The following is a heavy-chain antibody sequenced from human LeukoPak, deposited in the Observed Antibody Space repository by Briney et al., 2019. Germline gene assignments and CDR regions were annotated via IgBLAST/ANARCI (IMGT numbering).Heavy chain of an antibody. Sequence: SSVQVSCKASGGTFSSYAISWVRPAPGKGLEWMGGIIPIFGKAKYAQKFQGRVTITADESTTTADKELSSLSSEDTAVYYCARDRGELLNDYWGQGTLVTVSS. CDR1: GGTFSSYA. CDR2: IIPIFGKA. CDR3: ARDRGELLNDY. D-gene: IGHD1-26*01. V-gene: IGHV1-69*13. J-gene: IGHJ4*02.